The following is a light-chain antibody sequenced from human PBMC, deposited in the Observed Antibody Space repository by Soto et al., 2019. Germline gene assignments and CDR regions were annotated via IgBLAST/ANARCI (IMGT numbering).Light chain of an antibody. V-gene: IGLV1-40*01. CDR1: SSNIGAGYD. J-gene: IGLJ2*01. CDR3: QSYDSSLSGVV. Sequence: QSVLTQPPSGSGAPGQRVTISCTGSSSNIGAGYDVHWYQQLPGTAPKLLIYGNSNRPSGVPDRFSGSKSGTSASLAITGLQAEDEAHYYCQSYDSSLSGVVFGGGTKLTIL. CDR2: GNS.